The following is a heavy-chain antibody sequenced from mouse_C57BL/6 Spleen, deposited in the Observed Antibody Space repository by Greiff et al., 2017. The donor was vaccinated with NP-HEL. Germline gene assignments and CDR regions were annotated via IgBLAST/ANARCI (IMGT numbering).Heavy chain of an antibody. V-gene: IGHV1-55*01. CDR1: GYTFTSYW. CDR2: IYPGSGST. CDR3: ARGSSYYSNYGWYFDV. J-gene: IGHJ1*03. D-gene: IGHD2-5*01. Sequence: QVQLQQPGAELVKPGASVKMSCKASGYTFTSYWITWVKQRPGQGLEWIGDIYPGSGSTNYNEKFKSKATLTVDTSSSTAYMQLSSLTSEDSAVYYCARGSSYYSNYGWYFDVWGTGTTVTVSS.